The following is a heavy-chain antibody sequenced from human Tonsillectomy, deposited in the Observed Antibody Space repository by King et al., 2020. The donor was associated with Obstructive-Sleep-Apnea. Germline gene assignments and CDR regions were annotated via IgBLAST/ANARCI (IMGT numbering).Heavy chain of an antibody. Sequence: VQLVESGGGVVQPGRSLRLSCAASGFTFRKFALHWVRPATGKGLEWVAILSHDGSNTFYADYVKGRFTISRDSSKNTLYLQMNSLRPEDTAVYYCAREVHGGFDYWGQGTLVTVSS. J-gene: IGHJ4*02. V-gene: IGHV3-30*04. CDR2: LSHDGSNT. D-gene: IGHD3-16*01. CDR3: AREVHGGFDY. CDR1: GFTFRKFA.